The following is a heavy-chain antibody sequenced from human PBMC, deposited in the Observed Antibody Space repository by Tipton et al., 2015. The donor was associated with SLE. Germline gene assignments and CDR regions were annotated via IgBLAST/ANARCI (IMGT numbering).Heavy chain of an antibody. D-gene: IGHD2-15*01. V-gene: IGHV4-59*01. CDR1: GGSISSYY. CDR3: ARATCSVGVCYFDY. J-gene: IGHJ4*02. Sequence: TLSLTCTVSGGSISSYYWNWVRQPPEKGLEWIGYIHNTGRTNYNPSLKSRVAMSVDTSKQYSLNLGSVTAADTAIYYCARATCSVGVCYFDYWGQGTLVTVSS. CDR2: IHNTGRT.